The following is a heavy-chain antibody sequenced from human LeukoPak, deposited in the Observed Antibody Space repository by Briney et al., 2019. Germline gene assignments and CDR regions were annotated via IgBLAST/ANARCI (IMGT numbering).Heavy chain of an antibody. Sequence: GASVKVSCKASGYTFTDYYLHWVRQAPGQGLEWMGWLNPNSGGTNYAQRFQGRVTMTRDTSISTSYMELSSLTSDDTAVYHCAKDAVQLWLRIDYWAQGTLVTVSS. J-gene: IGHJ4*01. D-gene: IGHD5-18*01. CDR1: GYTFTDYY. CDR3: AKDAVQLWLRIDY. CDR2: LNPNSGGT. V-gene: IGHV1-2*02.